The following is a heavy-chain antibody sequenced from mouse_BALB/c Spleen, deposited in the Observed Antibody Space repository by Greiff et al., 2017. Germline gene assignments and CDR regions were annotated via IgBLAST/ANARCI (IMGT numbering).Heavy chain of an antibody. Sequence: QVQLKQSGPGLVAPSQSLSITCTVSGFSLTSYGVHWVRQPPGKGLEWLGVIWAGGSTNYNSALMSRLSISKDNSKSQVFLKMNSLQTDDTAMYYCAREGTTATPYAMDYWGQGTSVTVSS. J-gene: IGHJ4*01. V-gene: IGHV2-9*02. CDR3: AREGTTATPYAMDY. CDR2: IWAGGST. CDR1: GFSLTSYG. D-gene: IGHD1-2*01.